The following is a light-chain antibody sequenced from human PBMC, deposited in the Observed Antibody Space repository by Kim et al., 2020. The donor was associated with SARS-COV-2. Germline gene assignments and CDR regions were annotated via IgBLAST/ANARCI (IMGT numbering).Light chain of an antibody. V-gene: IGLV3-21*04. CDR1: SIGRKS. CDR3: QVWHSSSDHRVV. CDR2: YDS. J-gene: IGLJ2*01. Sequence: PGKTAVMTCGGNSIGRKSVHWYQQKPGQAPVLVISYDSDRPSGIPERFSGSNSGNTAALTISRVEAGDEADYYCQVWHSSSDHRVVFGGGTQLTVL.